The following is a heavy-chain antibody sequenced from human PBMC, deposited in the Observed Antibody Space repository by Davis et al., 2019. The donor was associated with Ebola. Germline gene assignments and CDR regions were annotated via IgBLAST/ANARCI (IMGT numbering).Heavy chain of an antibody. CDR3: ARDPLAGPHYYYGMDV. J-gene: IGHJ6*02. V-gene: IGHV3-33*08. CDR2: IWYDGSNK. Sequence: GESLKISCAASGFTFSSYAMSWVRQAPGKGLEWVAVIWYDGSNKYYADSVKGRFTISRDNSKNTLYLQMNSLRAEDTAVYYCARDPLAGPHYYYGMDVWGQGTTVTVSS. D-gene: IGHD3-10*01. CDR1: GFTFSSYA.